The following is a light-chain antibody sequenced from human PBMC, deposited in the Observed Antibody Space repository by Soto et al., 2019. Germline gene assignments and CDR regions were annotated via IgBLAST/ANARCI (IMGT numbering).Light chain of an antibody. CDR2: GAS. J-gene: IGKJ4*01. CDR1: QRVSSSY. Sequence: EXELTQSPGTLSLSPGERATLSCRARQRVSSSYLAWYQQKPGQAPRLLIYGASSRGTGIPDRFSGSGSGTDFTLTISRLEPEDFAVYYCQQYGSSPLTFGGGTKVEIK. CDR3: QQYGSSPLT. V-gene: IGKV3-20*01.